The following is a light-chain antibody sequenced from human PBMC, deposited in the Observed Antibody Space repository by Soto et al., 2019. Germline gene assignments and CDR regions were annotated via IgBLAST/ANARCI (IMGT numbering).Light chain of an antibody. CDR2: DVS. Sequence: EILLTQSPGTLSLSPGERATLSCRASQSVSSHLAWYQHKPGQAPRLLIYDVSTRDTGVPARFSGTGSETDFTLPISGLQSEDSEVYFCQQYNNWPFSFGQGTRLEIK. CDR3: QQYNNWPFS. V-gene: IGKV3-15*01. CDR1: QSVSSH. J-gene: IGKJ5*01.